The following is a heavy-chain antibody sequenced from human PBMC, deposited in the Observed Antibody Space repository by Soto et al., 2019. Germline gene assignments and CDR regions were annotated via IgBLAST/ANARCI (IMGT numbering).Heavy chain of an antibody. CDR1: GFTFSSYA. V-gene: IGHV3-30-3*01. Sequence: QVQLVESGGGVVQPGRSLRLSCAASGFTFSSYAMHWVRQAPGKGLEWVAVISYDGSNKYYADSVKGRFTISRDNSKNTLYLQMNSLRAEDTAVYYCARPRRGGTVTTFRDYWGQGTLVTVSS. D-gene: IGHD4-17*01. J-gene: IGHJ4*02. CDR3: ARPRRGGTVTTFRDY. CDR2: ISYDGSNK.